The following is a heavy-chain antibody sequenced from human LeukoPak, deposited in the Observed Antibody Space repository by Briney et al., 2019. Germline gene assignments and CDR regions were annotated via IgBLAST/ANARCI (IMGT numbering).Heavy chain of an antibody. Sequence: GGSLRLSCAASGFTFSSYDMSWVRQAPGKGLEWVSAISGSGGSTYYADSVKGRFTISRDNSKNTLYLQMNSLRAEDTAVYYCAKDRSSSWHHDAFDIWGQGTMVTVSS. CDR2: ISGSGGST. CDR3: AKDRSSSWHHDAFDI. CDR1: GFTFSSYD. J-gene: IGHJ3*02. V-gene: IGHV3-23*01. D-gene: IGHD6-13*01.